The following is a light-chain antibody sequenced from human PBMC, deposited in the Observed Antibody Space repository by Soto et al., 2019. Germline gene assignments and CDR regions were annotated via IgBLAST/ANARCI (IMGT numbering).Light chain of an antibody. CDR2: GNS. Sequence: QSVLTQPPSVSGAPGQRVTISCTGSSSNIGAGYDVHWYQQLPGTAPKLLIYGNSNRPSGVPDRFSGSKSDTSASLAITGLQAEDVADYYCQSYDSSLSGYVVFGGGTKLTVL. CDR1: SSNIGAGYD. V-gene: IGLV1-40*01. J-gene: IGLJ2*01. CDR3: QSYDSSLSGYVV.